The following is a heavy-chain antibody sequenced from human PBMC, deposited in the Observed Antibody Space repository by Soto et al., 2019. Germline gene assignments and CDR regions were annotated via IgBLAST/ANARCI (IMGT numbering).Heavy chain of an antibody. Sequence: SGGSLRLSCAASGFTFSDHYMTWVRQPPGKGLEWLSYISTSSSYTNYADPVKGRFTITRDNEINSLYLQKNSLRAGVIVVYYCASVRNMGYFEHWGQGTLVPVSS. CDR2: ISTSSSYT. V-gene: IGHV3-11*03. CDR1: GFTFSDHY. J-gene: IGHJ4*02. CDR3: ASVRNMGYFEH.